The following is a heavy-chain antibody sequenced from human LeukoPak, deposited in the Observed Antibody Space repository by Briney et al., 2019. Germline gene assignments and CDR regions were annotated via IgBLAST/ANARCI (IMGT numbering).Heavy chain of an antibody. CDR3: ARLSRYDSSGYYVGYFDY. V-gene: IGHV5-51*01. CDR2: IYPGDSDT. J-gene: IGHJ4*02. CDR1: GYSFTSYW. Sequence: GESLKISCKGSGYSFTSYWIGWVRQMPGKGLEWMGIIYPGDSDTRYSPSFQGQVTISADKSISTAYLQWSSLKASDTAMYYCARLSRYDSSGYYVGYFDYWGKGTLVTVSS. D-gene: IGHD3-22*01.